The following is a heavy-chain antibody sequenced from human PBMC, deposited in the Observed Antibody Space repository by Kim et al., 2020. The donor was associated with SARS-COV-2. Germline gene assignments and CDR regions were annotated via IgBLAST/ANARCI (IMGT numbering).Heavy chain of an antibody. CDR3: ASWDSGSYTSFDY. CDR2: IYYSGST. D-gene: IGHD1-26*01. V-gene: IGHV4-39*01. Sequence: SETLSLTCTVSGGSISSSSYYWGWIRQPPGKGLEWIGSIYYSGSTYYNPSLKSRVTISVDTSKNQFSLKLSSVTAADTAVYYCASWDSGSYTSFDYWGQGTLGTVSS. J-gene: IGHJ4*02. CDR1: GGSISSSSYY.